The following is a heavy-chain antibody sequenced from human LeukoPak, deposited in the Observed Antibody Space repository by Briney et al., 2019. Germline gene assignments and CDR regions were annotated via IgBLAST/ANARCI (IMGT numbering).Heavy chain of an antibody. V-gene: IGHV4-59*08. J-gene: IGHJ5*02. D-gene: IGHD2-21*02. CDR1: GGSVSSYY. Sequence: PSETLSLTCTVSGGSVSSYYWSWIQQPPGKGLEWIAYIYYSGSTKYNPSLKSRVTISLDRSKNQFSLKLRSVTAADTAVYYCARLQVHCGGDCYTRWFDPWGQGTLVTVSS. CDR3: ARLQVHCGGDCYTRWFDP. CDR2: IYYSGST.